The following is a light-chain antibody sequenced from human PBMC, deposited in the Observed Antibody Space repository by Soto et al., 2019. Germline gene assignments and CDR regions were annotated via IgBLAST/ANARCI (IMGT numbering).Light chain of an antibody. CDR3: QSYDSSLSGWV. V-gene: IGLV1-40*01. J-gene: IGLJ3*02. CDR1: RSNIGAGYD. CDR2: GNS. Sequence: QSVLTQPPSASGAPGQRVTIPCTGSRSNIGAGYDVHWYQQLPGTAPKLLMYGNSNRPSGVPDRFFGSKSGTSASLAISGLQAEDEADYYCQSYDSSLSGWVFGGGTKLTVL.